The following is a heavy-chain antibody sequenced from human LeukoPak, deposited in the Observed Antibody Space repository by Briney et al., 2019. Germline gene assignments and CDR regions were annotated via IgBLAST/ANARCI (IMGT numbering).Heavy chain of an antibody. J-gene: IGHJ4*02. CDR3: ARGQYLRGYDFDY. Sequence: PGGSLRLSCAASGFTFSSYSMNWVRQAPGKGLEWVSSISSSSSCIYYADSVKGRFTISRDNAKNSLYLQMNSLRAEDTAVYYCARGQYLRGYDFDYWGQGTLVTVSS. CDR1: GFTFSSYS. V-gene: IGHV3-21*01. CDR2: ISSSSSCI. D-gene: IGHD5-12*01.